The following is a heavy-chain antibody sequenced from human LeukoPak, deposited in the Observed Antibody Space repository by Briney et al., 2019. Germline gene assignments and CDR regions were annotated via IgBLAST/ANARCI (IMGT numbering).Heavy chain of an antibody. Sequence: PSETLSLTCSVSGVSVSGGDYYWSWIRQPPGKGLEWIGYMYDSGSTIYNPSLKSRVTMSADTSKNQFSLNLNSVTAADTAVYFCSSSIFRLVKPDNWGQGTLVTVSS. CDR2: MYDSGST. D-gene: IGHD3-3*01. CDR1: GVSVSGGDYY. V-gene: IGHV4-61*08. CDR3: SSSIFRLVKPDN. J-gene: IGHJ4*02.